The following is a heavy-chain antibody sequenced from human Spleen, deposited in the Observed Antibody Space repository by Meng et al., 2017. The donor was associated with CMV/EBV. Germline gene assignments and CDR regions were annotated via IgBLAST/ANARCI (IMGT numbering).Heavy chain of an antibody. CDR3: ARGGLEGYYDSSTYRRVRFDP. D-gene: IGHD3-22*01. Sequence: YSMNWVRQAPGKGLEWVSSISSSSSYRYYADSVKGRFTISRDNAKNSLYLQMNSLRAEDTAVYYCARGGLEGYYDSSTYRRVRFDPWGQGTLVTVSS. J-gene: IGHJ5*02. CDR2: ISSSSSYR. V-gene: IGHV3-21*01. CDR1: YS.